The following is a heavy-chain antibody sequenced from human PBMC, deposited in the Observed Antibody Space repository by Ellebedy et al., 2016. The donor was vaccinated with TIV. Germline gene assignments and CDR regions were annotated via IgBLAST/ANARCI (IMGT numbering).Heavy chain of an antibody. D-gene: IGHD6-19*01. CDR3: AKGRGGGSDSSAPRYYFDS. J-gene: IGHJ4*02. CDR2: ISHTGSRT. CDR1: GFTFSSYA. V-gene: IGHV3-23*01. Sequence: GESLKISCAASGFTFSSYAMSWVRQAPGKGLEWVSTISHTGSRTYYADSVEGRFTISRDTSKRTLWLQMNSLRVEDTAVYFCAKGRGGGSDSSAPRYYFDSWGLGTLVTVSS.